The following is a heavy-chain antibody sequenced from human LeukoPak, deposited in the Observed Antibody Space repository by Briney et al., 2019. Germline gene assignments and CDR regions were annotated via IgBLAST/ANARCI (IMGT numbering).Heavy chain of an antibody. J-gene: IGHJ4*02. CDR1: GGSISSSSYY. Sequence: PSETLSLTCTVSGGSISSSSYYWDWIRQPPGKGLEWIGSIYYSGSTYYNPSLKSRVTISVDTSKNQFSLKLTSVTAADTAVYYCARRPIRTSATYFFDYWGQGTLVTGSS. CDR3: ARRPIRTSATYFFDY. D-gene: IGHD2-8*02. V-gene: IGHV4-39*01. CDR2: IYYSGST.